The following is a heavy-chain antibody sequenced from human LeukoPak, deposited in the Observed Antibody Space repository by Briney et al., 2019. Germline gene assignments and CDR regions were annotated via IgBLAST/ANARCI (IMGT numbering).Heavy chain of an antibody. D-gene: IGHD1-26*01. V-gene: IGHV4-39*07. CDR1: GGSISSSSYY. CDR2: IYYSGST. Sequence: SETLSLTCTVSGGSISSSSYYWGWIRQPPGKGLEWIGSIYYSGSTYYNPSLKSRVTISVDTSKNQFSLKLSSVTAADTAVYYCARRPRNSGIYVGPPGLDYWGQGTLVTVSS. CDR3: ARRPRNSGIYVGPPGLDY. J-gene: IGHJ4*02.